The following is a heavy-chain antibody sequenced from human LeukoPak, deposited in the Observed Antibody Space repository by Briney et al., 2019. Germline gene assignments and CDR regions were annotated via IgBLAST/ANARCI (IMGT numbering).Heavy chain of an antibody. CDR2: IYSGGST. J-gene: IGHJ4*02. D-gene: IGHD5-12*01. V-gene: IGHV3-53*01. CDR3: ARDPGSGYEEHFDY. Sequence: GGSLRLSCAASGFIVSSNYMSWVRQAPGKGLEWVSVIYSGGSTYYADSVKGRFTISRDNAKDSLYLQMNSLRAEDTAVYYCARDPGSGYEEHFDYWGQGTLVTVSS. CDR1: GFIVSSNY.